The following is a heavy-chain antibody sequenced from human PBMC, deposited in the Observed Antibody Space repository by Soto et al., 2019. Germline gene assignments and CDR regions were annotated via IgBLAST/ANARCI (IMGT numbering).Heavy chain of an antibody. V-gene: IGHV3-53*01. Sequence: PGGSLRLSCAASAFTFSSYTMHWVRQAPGKGLQWVAGIDTAGRTNYAESVKGRFTISRDNAKNTLHLQMNSLRAEDTAVYYCARGATYYDFCSGYYTSYTYYGMDVWGQGTTVTVSS. D-gene: IGHD3-3*01. CDR2: IDTAGRT. J-gene: IGHJ6*02. CDR3: ARGATYYDFCSGYYTSYTYYGMDV. CDR1: AFTFSSYT.